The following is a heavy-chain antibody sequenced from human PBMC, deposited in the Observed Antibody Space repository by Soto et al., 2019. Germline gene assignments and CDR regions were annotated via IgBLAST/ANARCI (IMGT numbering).Heavy chain of an antibody. V-gene: IGHV1-18*01. CDR1: GYTFTSYG. J-gene: IGHJ4*02. D-gene: IGHD6-13*01. CDR2: INPYNGNT. CDR3: ARVGVGLAAPRVWPY. Sequence: GASVKVSCKASGYTFTSYGISWVRQAPGQGLEWMAWINPYNGNTKYAEKFLGRVTVTTGTSTATAYMEARSLTSDDTAVFYCARVGVGLAAPRVWPYWGQGTPVTVSS.